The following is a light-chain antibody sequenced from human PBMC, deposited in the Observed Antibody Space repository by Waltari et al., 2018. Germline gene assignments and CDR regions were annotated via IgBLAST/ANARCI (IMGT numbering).Light chain of an antibody. J-gene: IGLJ3*02. CDR3: QTADSSGTSRV. CDR1: ALPKQY. V-gene: IGLV3-25*03. Sequence: SYELTQPPSVSVSPGQTARITCFGDALPKQYVYWYQQRPGQAPVLVIFQDTTRPAGIPERFSVSASGTTVTLTISGVQAEDEADYYCQTADSSGTSRVFGGGTKLTVL. CDR2: QDT.